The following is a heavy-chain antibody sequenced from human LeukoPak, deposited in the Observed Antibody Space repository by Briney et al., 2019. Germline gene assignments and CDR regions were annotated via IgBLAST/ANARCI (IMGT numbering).Heavy chain of an antibody. Sequence: GGTLRLSCAASGFTFSSYVMSWVRQAPGKGLEWVSAINGGGGTTYYADSVKGRFTISRDNSKNSLYLQMNSLRAEDTAVYYCARSYSSGWAYYYYYMDVWGKGTTVTVSS. D-gene: IGHD6-19*01. V-gene: IGHV3-23*01. CDR3: ARSYSSGWAYYYYYMDV. CDR2: INGGGGTT. J-gene: IGHJ6*03. CDR1: GFTFSSYV.